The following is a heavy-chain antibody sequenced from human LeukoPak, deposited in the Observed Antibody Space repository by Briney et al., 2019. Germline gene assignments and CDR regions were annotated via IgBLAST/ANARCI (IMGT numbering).Heavy chain of an antibody. D-gene: IGHD6-13*01. Sequence: GGSLRLSCTASGFTFSDYYMSWIRQAPGKGLEWLSYISTRDNTIYYADSVKGRFTISRDNSKNSLFLQMTSLRAEDTAVYFCARGARWAYYFDYWGQGTLVTVSS. V-gene: IGHV3-11*01. J-gene: IGHJ4*02. CDR3: ARGARWAYYFDY. CDR2: ISTRDNTI. CDR1: GFTFSDYY.